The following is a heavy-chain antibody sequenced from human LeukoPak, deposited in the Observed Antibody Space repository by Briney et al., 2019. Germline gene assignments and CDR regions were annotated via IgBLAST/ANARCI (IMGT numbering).Heavy chain of an antibody. D-gene: IGHD5-12*01. Sequence: SETLSLTCTVSGGSISSYYWSWIRQPPGKGLEWIGYIYYSGSTYYNPSLKSRVTISVDTSKNQFSLKLSSVTAADTAVYYCARIVRGYSGYGPFDYWGQGTLVTVSS. CDR3: ARIVRGYSGYGPFDY. CDR2: IYYSGST. J-gene: IGHJ4*02. V-gene: IGHV4-59*08. CDR1: GGSISSYY.